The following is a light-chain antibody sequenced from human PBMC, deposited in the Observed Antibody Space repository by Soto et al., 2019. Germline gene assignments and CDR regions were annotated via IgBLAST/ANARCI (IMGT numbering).Light chain of an antibody. CDR2: EVV. CDR3: KSYAGSNTYA. V-gene: IGLV2-8*01. J-gene: IGLJ1*01. Sequence: QSALTQPPSASGSPGQSVTISRTGTRNDIGAYEFVSWYQHHPGKAPKLIIYEVVQRPSGVPDRFSGSKSGNTASLTVSGLQAADEADYYCKSYAGSNTYAFGTGTKVTVL. CDR1: RNDIGAYEF.